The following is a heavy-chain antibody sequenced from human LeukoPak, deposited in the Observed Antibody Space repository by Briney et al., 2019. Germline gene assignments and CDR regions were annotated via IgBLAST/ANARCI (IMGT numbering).Heavy chain of an antibody. J-gene: IGHJ4*02. CDR1: GGSMNSYY. CDR3: ARHVWLQPFDY. Sequence: PSETLSLTCSVSGGSMNSYYWSWIRQSPGKGLEWIGYIYYSGSTNYNPSLKSRVTISVDTSKDQFSLKLSSVTAADTAVYYCARHVWLQPFDYWGQGTLVTVSS. D-gene: IGHD3-9*01. V-gene: IGHV4-59*08. CDR2: IYYSGST.